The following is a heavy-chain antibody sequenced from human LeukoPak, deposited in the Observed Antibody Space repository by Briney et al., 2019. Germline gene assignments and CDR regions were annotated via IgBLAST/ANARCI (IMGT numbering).Heavy chain of an antibody. CDR3: ASQNSRIDDAFDI. CDR1: GFTFDDYG. D-gene: IGHD2-15*01. Sequence: GGSLRLSCAASGFTFDDYGMSWFRQAPGKGLEWVSGINWNGGSTGYADSVKGRFTISRDNAKNSLYLQMNSLRAEDTALYYCASQNSRIDDAFDIWGQGTAVTVSP. CDR2: INWNGGST. J-gene: IGHJ3*02. V-gene: IGHV3-20*04.